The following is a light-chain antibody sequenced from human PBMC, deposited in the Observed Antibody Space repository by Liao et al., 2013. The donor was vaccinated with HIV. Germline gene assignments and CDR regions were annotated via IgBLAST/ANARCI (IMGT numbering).Light chain of an antibody. Sequence: SYALTQPPSVSVSPGKTASITCGGNNIGSKSVHWYQQKPGQAPVLVLYSDNVRPSRIPARFSAANSGNSATLTISGTQTMDEADYYCQAWDSNSWVFGGGTELTVL. CDR1: NIGSKS. CDR3: QAWDSNSWV. J-gene: IGLJ3*02. V-gene: IGLV3-21*01. CDR2: SDN.